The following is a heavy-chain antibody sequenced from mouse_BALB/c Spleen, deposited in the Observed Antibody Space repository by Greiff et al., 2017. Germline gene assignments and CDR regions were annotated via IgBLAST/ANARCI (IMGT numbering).Heavy chain of an antibody. J-gene: IGHJ2*01. D-gene: IGHD2-14*01. CDR1: GFSLTSYG. CDR2: IWAGGST. Sequence: VKLMESGPGLVAPSQSLSITCTVSGFSLTSYGVHWVRQPPGKGLEWLGVIWAGGSTNYNSALMSRLSISKDNSKSQVFLKMNSLQTDDTAMYYCARAYYRYDVGYFDYWGQGTTLTVSS. V-gene: IGHV2-9*02. CDR3: ARAYYRYDVGYFDY.